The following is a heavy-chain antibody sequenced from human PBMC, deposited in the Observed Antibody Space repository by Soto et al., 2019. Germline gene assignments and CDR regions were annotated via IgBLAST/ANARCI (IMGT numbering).Heavy chain of an antibody. CDR3: AGTLQLWTTGNFDY. D-gene: IGHD2-21*01. J-gene: IGHJ4*02. CDR1: GGSISSYY. V-gene: IGHV4-59*01. Sequence: SETLSLTCTVSGGSISSYYWSWIRQPPGKGLEWIGYFYYSGSTNYNPSLKSRVTTSVGTSKNQFSLRLGSVTAADTAVYYCAGTLQLWTTGNFDYWGRGTLVTVSS. CDR2: FYYSGST.